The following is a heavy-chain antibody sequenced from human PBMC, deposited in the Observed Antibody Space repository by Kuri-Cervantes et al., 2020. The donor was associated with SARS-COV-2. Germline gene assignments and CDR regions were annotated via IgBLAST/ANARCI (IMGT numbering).Heavy chain of an antibody. Sequence: ASVKVSCKAFGYTFTGYYMHWVRQAPGQGLEWMGWINPNSGGTNYAQKFQGRVTMTRDTSISTAYMELSRLRSDDTAAYYCARGYCSSTSRHYYYYYMDVWGKGTTVTVSS. CDR3: ARGYCSSTSRHYYYYYMDV. CDR1: GYTFTGYY. J-gene: IGHJ6*03. CDR2: INPNSGGT. V-gene: IGHV1-2*02. D-gene: IGHD2-2*01.